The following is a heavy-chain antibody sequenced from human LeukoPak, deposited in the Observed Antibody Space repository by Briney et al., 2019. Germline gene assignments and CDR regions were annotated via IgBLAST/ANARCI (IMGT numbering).Heavy chain of an antibody. J-gene: IGHJ6*03. CDR3: ARQIAVADYYMDV. CDR1: GYSFISHW. Sequence: GESLKISRKGSGYSFISHWIGWVRQMPGKGLEWMGIIYPGDSDTRYSPSFQGQVTISADKSISTAYLQWSSLKASDTAMYYCARQIAVADYYMDVWGKGTTVTVSS. CDR2: IYPGDSDT. D-gene: IGHD6-19*01. V-gene: IGHV5-51*01.